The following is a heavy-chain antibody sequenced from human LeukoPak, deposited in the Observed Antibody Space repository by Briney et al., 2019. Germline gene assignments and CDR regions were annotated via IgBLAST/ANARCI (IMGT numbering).Heavy chain of an antibody. CDR3: ATYRQVLLPFES. D-gene: IGHD2-8*02. J-gene: IGHJ4*02. Sequence: GGSLRLSCAASGFSFSRYNMNWVRLTPGKGLEWVSSIFPSSDEIHYADSVRGRFTISRDNSKSTLSLQMNSLRAEDTAIYYCATYRQVLLPFESWGQGTLVTVSS. V-gene: IGHV3-21*04. CDR1: GFSFSRYN. CDR2: IFPSSDEI.